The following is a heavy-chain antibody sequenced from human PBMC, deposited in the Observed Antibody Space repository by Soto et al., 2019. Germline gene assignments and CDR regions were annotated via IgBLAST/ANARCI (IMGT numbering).Heavy chain of an antibody. CDR1: GYTFTSYD. CDR3: ASWAGYSK. D-gene: IGHD3-9*01. V-gene: IGHV1-8*01. J-gene: IGHJ4*02. CDR2: MNPNSGNT. Sequence: QVQLVQSGAEVKKPGASVKVSCKASGYTFTSYDINWVRQATGQGLEWVGRMNPNSGNTGFAQKSXGXVXXTRNTSIRPAYMELSSLRSEDTAVYYCASWAGYSKWGQGTLVTVSS.